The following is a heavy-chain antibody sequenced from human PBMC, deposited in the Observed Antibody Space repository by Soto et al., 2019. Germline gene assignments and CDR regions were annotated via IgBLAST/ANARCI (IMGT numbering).Heavy chain of an antibody. Sequence: EASVQVSCKASGYTFTSYYMHWVRQAPGQGLEWMGIINPSGGSTSYAQKFQGRVTMTRDTSTSTVYMELSSLRSEDMAVYYCARYTGYYYYMDVWGKGTTVTVSS. D-gene: IGHD2-2*02. CDR2: INPSGGST. CDR1: GYTFTSYY. CDR3: ARYTGYYYYMDV. J-gene: IGHJ6*03. V-gene: IGHV1-46*03.